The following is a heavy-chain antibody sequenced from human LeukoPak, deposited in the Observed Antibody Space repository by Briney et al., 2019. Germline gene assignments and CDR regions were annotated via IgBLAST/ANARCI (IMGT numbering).Heavy chain of an antibody. V-gene: IGHV1-18*01. CDR2: ISTYHGNT. CDR3: ARRPNHYDTSGYDY. CDR1: GYTFATAG. D-gene: IGHD3-22*01. J-gene: IGHJ4*02. Sequence: ASVKVSCKASGYTFATAGIGWVRQAPGQVLEWMGWISTYHGNTNYAQIFQDRVTLTTDTSTSTAYMELRRLRSDDTAVYYCARRPNHYDTSGYDYWGQGTLVTVSS.